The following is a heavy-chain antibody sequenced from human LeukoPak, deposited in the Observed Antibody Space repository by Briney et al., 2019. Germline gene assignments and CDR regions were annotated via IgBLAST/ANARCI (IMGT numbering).Heavy chain of an antibody. V-gene: IGHV3-30*04. CDR2: ISYDGSNK. J-gene: IGHJ4*02. CDR1: GFTFSSYA. D-gene: IGHD5-18*01. Sequence: GGSLRLSCAASGFTFSSYAMHWVRQAPGKGLEWVAVISYDGSNKYYADSVKGRFTISRDNSKNTLYLQMNSLRAEDTAVYYCARLPFTGYSYDYQDLGWDLGQDWGQGTLVTVSS. CDR3: ARLPFTGYSYDYQDLGWDLGQD.